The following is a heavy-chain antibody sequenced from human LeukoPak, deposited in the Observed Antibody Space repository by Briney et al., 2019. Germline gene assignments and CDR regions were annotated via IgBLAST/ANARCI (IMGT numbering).Heavy chain of an antibody. CDR3: ARDLIPGEDIVGAIDAFDI. V-gene: IGHV4-39*07. J-gene: IGHJ3*02. CDR1: GGSTSSSSYY. D-gene: IGHD1-26*01. CDR2: IYYSGST. Sequence: SETLSLTCTVSGGSTSSSSYYWGWIRQPPGKGLEWIGSIYYSGSTYYNPSLKSRVTISVDTSKNQFSLKLSSVTAADTAVYYCARDLIPGEDIVGAIDAFDIWGQGTMVTVSS.